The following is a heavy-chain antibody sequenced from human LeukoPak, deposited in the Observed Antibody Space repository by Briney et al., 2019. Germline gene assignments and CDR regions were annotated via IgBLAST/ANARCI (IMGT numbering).Heavy chain of an antibody. J-gene: IGHJ4*02. CDR1: GYTFTGYY. D-gene: IGHD3-9*01. V-gene: IGHV1-2*02. CDR2: INPNTGGT. Sequence: ASVKVSCKTSGYTFTGYYVHWVRQTPGQGLEWMGWINPNTGGTNSVQNFQGRVTMTRDTSIYTAYMELSSLTSDDTAVYFCARHHPGYDLTGYYLGYWGQGTLVTVSS. CDR3: ARHHPGYDLTGYYLGY.